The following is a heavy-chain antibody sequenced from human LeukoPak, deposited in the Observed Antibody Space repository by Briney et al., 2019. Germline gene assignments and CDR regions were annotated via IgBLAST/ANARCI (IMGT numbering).Heavy chain of an antibody. J-gene: IGHJ4*02. V-gene: IGHV1-18*01. Sequence: ASVKVSCKASGYSFNSYGISWVRQAPGQGLEWMGWISGCNGNAKYAQKLQGRITMTTDISTSTAYMELRSLRSDDTAVYYCARGGHRRYYYNGSGYYRGDYWGQGTLVTVSS. D-gene: IGHD3-22*01. CDR2: ISGCNGNA. CDR1: GYSFNSYG. CDR3: ARGGHRRYYYNGSGYYRGDY.